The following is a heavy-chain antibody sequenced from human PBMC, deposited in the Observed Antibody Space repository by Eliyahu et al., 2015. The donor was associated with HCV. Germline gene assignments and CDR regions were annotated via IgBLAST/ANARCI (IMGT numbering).Heavy chain of an antibody. D-gene: IGHD4-17*01. Sequence: QVQLVQSGAEVKKPGASVKVSCKASGYTFTSXGXSWXRQAPGQGLEWMGWXSAXNGNTNXAQKLQGRVTMTTDTSTSTAYMELRSLRSDDTAVYYCARVVRVDYGDFIPPELDYWGQGTLVTVSS. CDR1: GYTFTSXG. CDR2: XSAXNGNT. J-gene: IGHJ4*02. CDR3: ARVVRVDYGDFIPPELDY. V-gene: IGHV1-18*04.